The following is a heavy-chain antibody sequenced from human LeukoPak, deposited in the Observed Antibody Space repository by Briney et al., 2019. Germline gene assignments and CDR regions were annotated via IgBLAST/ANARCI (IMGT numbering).Heavy chain of an antibody. CDR2: IAYDGSRA. CDR1: GFTFGGYG. D-gene: IGHD1-14*01. CDR3: TRYNNDHFDY. J-gene: IGHJ4*02. V-gene: IGHV3-33*01. Sequence: PGGSLRLSCAGSGFTFGGYGMHWFRQTPGKGLEWVAVIAYDGSRAFYADSVKGRFTISRDSSKNTMSVQMDDLRAEDTAIYYCTRYNNDHFDYWGQGTLVTVSS.